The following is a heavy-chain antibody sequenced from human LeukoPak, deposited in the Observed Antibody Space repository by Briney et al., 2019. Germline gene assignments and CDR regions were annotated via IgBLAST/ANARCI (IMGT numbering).Heavy chain of an antibody. J-gene: IGHJ4*02. V-gene: IGHV3-53*01. CDR2: IYGGGDT. CDR1: GFTVSNSY. D-gene: IGHD5-24*01. CDR3: ARAGWLQYFDY. Sequence: GGSLRLSCAASGFTVSNSYMSWVRQAPGKGLEWVSVIYGGGDTYYADSVKGRFTVSRDNSKNTLYLQMNSLRGEDTAVYYCARAGWLQYFDYWGQGALVTVSS.